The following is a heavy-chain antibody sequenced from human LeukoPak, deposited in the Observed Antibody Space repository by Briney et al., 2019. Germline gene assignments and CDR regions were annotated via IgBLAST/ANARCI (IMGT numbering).Heavy chain of an antibody. Sequence: ASVTVSCKASGYTFTGYYMHWVRQAPGQALEWMGWICAYNGNTNYAQKLQGRVTMTTDTSTGTAYMELRSLRSDDTAVYYCARDSYVVATLRHFDYWGQGTLVTVSS. CDR1: GYTFTGYY. J-gene: IGHJ4*02. V-gene: IGHV1-18*04. D-gene: IGHD5-12*01. CDR2: ICAYNGNT. CDR3: ARDSYVVATLRHFDY.